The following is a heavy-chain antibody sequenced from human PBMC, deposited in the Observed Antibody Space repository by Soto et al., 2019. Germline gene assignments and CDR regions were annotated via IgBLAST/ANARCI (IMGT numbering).Heavy chain of an antibody. J-gene: IGHJ6*03. Sequence: GGSLRLSCAASGFTFSSYAMSWVRQAPGKGLEWVSAISGSGGSTYYADSVKGRFTISRDNSKNTLYLQMNSLRAEDTAVYYCAKGGTITIFGVVIRTADYYYYMDVWGKGTTVTVSS. CDR1: GFTFSSYA. V-gene: IGHV3-23*01. CDR3: AKGGTITIFGVVIRTADYYYYMDV. D-gene: IGHD3-3*01. CDR2: ISGSGGST.